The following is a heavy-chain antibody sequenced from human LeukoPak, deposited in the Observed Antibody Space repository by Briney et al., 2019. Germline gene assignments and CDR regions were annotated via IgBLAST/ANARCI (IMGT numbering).Heavy chain of an antibody. D-gene: IGHD3-22*01. CDR1: GYTFTSYF. CDR2: INPSGGST. J-gene: IGHJ4*02. V-gene: IGHV1-46*01. Sequence: GASVKVSCKASGYTFTSYFMHWVRQAPGQGLEWMGIINPSGGSTNYAQKFQGRVTMTRDTSTSTGYMELSSLRPEDTAVYYCARAGYDSSGYYSYWGQGTLVTVSS. CDR3: ARAGYDSSGYYSY.